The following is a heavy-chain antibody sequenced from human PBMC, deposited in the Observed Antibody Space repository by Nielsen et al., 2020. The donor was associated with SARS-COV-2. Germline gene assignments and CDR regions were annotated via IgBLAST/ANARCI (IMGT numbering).Heavy chain of an antibody. CDR2: IYYSGST. Sequence: SETLSLTCTVSGGSISSYYWSWIRQPPGKGLEWIGYIYYSGSTYYNPSLKSRVTISVDTSKNQFSLRLSSVTAADTAAYYCARVPRAPYYGMDVWGQGTTVTVSS. CDR3: ARVPRAPYYGMDV. D-gene: IGHD2-21*01. V-gene: IGHV4-59*12. CDR1: GGSISSYY. J-gene: IGHJ6*02.